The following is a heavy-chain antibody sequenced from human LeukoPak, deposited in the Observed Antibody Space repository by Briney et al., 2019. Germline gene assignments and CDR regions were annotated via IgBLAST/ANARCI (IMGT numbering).Heavy chain of an antibody. J-gene: IGHJ6*03. D-gene: IGHD6-13*01. CDR2: IYYSGST. CDR1: GGSISSSSYC. CDR3: ARVGNDLDAAVPYYYYYYMDV. V-gene: IGHV4-39*07. Sequence: SETLSLTCTVSGGSISSSSYCWGWLRQPPGKGLEWIGSIYYSGSTYYNPSLKSRVTISVDTSKNQFSLKLSSVTAADTAVYYCARVGNDLDAAVPYYYYYYMDVWGKGTTVTVSS.